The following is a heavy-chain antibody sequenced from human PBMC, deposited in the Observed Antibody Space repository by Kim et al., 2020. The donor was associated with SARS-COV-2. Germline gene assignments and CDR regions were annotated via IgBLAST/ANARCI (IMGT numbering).Heavy chain of an antibody. CDR3: AREYGVGGGPNDY. CDR1: GFTFSSYS. J-gene: IGHJ4*02. CDR2: ISSLGNYI. V-gene: IGHV3-21*01. D-gene: IGHD2-8*01. Sequence: GGSLRLSCAASGFTFSSYSMNWVRQAPGKGLEWVSSISSLGNYIKYADSVKGRLTISRDNAKNSVYLQMNSLRVDDTAVYYFAREYGVGGGPNDYWGQG.